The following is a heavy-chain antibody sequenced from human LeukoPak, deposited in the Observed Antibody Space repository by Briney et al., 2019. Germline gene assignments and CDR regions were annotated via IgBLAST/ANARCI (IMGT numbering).Heavy chain of an antibody. J-gene: IGHJ6*03. D-gene: IGHD3-22*01. V-gene: IGHV4-34*01. CDR3: ARGRQDVTMIVVVMTAVSYYLDV. Sequence: SETLSLTCAVYGGSFSGYYWTWIRQTPEKGLEWIGEMNPSGSTNYNPSLKSRVTISVDTSKNQFSLELSSVTAADTAVYYCARGRQDVTMIVVVMTAVSYYLDVWGKGTSVTVS. CDR2: MNPSGST. CDR1: GGSFSGYY.